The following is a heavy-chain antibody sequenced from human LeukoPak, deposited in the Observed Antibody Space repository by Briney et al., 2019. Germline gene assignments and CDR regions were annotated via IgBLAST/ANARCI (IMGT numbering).Heavy chain of an antibody. D-gene: IGHD3-22*01. CDR1: GFTFSSYA. Sequence: QSGGSLRLSCAASGFTFSSYAMHWVSQAPGKGLEWVAVISYDGSNKYYADSVKGRFTISRDNSKNTLYLQMNSLRAEDTALYYCASTLTYYYDSSGYLGIWGQGTMVTVSS. V-gene: IGHV3-30*04. CDR2: ISYDGSNK. CDR3: ASTLTYYYDSSGYLGI. J-gene: IGHJ3*02.